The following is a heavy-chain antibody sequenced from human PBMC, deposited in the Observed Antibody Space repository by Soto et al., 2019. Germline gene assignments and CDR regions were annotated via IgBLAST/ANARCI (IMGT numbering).Heavy chain of an antibody. D-gene: IGHD3-22*01. CDR3: ARGDDYDISGPFPDAFES. CDR2: IKQDGSEK. J-gene: IGHJ3*02. Sequence: GGSLRLSCAASGFTFSSYWMSWVRQAPGKGLEWVANIKQDGSEKWYVDSVKGRFTISRDNAKNSLYLQMNSLRAEDTAVYYCARGDDYDISGPFPDAFESWGQGTMVTV. CDR1: GFTFSSYW. V-gene: IGHV3-7*04.